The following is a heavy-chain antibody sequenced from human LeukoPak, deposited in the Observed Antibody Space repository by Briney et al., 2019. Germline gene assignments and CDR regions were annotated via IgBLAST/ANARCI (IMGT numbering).Heavy chain of an antibody. V-gene: IGHV1-2*02. CDR1: GYTFTGYY. CDR2: INPNSGGT. Sequence: ASVKVSCKASGYTFTGYYMHWVRQAPGQGLEWMGWINPNSGGTNYAQKFRGRVTMTRDTSISTAYMELSRLRSDDTAVYYCARFPKYYYDSSGCDYWGQGTLVTVSS. D-gene: IGHD3-22*01. J-gene: IGHJ4*02. CDR3: ARFPKYYYDSSGCDY.